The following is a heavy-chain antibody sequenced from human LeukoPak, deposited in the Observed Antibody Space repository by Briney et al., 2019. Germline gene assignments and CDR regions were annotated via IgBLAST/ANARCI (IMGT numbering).Heavy chain of an antibody. CDR3: ARKVGPHYDSSGYYYD. CDR1: GGTFSSYA. J-gene: IGHJ4*02. CDR2: IIPIFGTA. D-gene: IGHD3-22*01. Sequence: GASVKVSCKASGGTFSSYAISWVRQAPGQGLEWMGGIIPIFGTANYAQKFQGRVTITADESTSTAYMELSSLRSEDTAVYYCARKVGPHYDSSGYYYDWGQGTLVTVSS. V-gene: IGHV1-69*13.